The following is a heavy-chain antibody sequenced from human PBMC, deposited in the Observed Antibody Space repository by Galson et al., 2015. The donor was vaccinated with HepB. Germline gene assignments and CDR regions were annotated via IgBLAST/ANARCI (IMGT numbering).Heavy chain of an antibody. D-gene: IGHD5-24*01. CDR1: GYTFTSYG. Sequence: SVKVSCKASGYTFTSYGISWVRQAPGQGLEWMGWISAYNGNTNYAQKLQGRVTMTTDTSTSTAYMELRSLRPEDTAVYYCARREMATHYYYYGMDVWGQGTTVTVSS. CDR2: ISAYNGNT. CDR3: ARREMATHYYYYGMDV. V-gene: IGHV1-18*01. J-gene: IGHJ6*02.